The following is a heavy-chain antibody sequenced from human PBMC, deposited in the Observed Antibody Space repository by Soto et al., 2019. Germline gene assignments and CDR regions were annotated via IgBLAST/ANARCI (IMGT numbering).Heavy chain of an antibody. J-gene: IGHJ4*02. CDR3: ARRVKYSSSSGGIDY. D-gene: IGHD6-6*01. CDR2: IYYSGST. V-gene: IGHV4-39*01. CDR1: GGSISSSSYH. Sequence: SETLSLTCTVSGGSISSSSYHWGWIRQSPGKGLEWIGSIYYSGSTYYNPSLKSRVTISVDTSKNQFSLKLSSVTAADTALYYCARRVKYSSSSGGIDYWGQGTLVTVSS.